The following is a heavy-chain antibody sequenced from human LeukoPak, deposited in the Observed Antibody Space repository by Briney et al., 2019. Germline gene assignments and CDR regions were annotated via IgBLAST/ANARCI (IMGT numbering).Heavy chain of an antibody. V-gene: IGHV3-23*01. CDR2: TVGGGDGT. CDR3: AKLTTS. Sequence: PGKSLRLSCVVSGFTLSSHGMHWVRQAPGKGLEWAAVTVGGGDGTYYADSVKGRFTISRDNSNNTLYLQMNSLRAEDTAVYYCAKLTTSWGQGTLVTVSS. D-gene: IGHD4-11*01. J-gene: IGHJ4*02. CDR1: GFTLSSHG.